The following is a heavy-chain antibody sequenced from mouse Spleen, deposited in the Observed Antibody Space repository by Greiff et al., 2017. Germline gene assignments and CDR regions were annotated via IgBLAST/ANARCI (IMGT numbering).Heavy chain of an antibody. Sequence: VQLQQSGPELVKPGASVKISCKASGYAFSSSWMNWVKQRPGKGLEWIGRIYPGDGDTNYNGKFKGKATLTADKSSSTAYMQLSSLTSEDSAVYFCAREGILLRGYFDVWGAGTTVTVSS. D-gene: IGHD1-1*01. V-gene: IGHV1-82*01. CDR3: AREGILLRGYFDV. J-gene: IGHJ1*01. CDR1: GYAFSSSW. CDR2: IYPGDGDT.